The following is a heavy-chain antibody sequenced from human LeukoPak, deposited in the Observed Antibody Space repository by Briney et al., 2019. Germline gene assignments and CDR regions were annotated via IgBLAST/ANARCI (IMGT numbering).Heavy chain of an antibody. Sequence: ASVKVSCKASGYTFTDYYIHWVRQAPGQGLEWMGWINPNSGGTNYAQKFQGRVTMTRDTSISTAYMELSSLRSDDTAVYYCARALAYINYLGFDPWGQGTLVTVSS. J-gene: IGHJ5*02. CDR3: ARALAYINYLGFDP. CDR1: GYTFTDYY. D-gene: IGHD1-7*01. V-gene: IGHV1-2*02. CDR2: INPNSGGT.